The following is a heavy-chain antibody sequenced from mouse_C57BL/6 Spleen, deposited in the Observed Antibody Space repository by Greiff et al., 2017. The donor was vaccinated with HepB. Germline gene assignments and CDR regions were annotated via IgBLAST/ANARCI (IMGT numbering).Heavy chain of an antibody. CDR1: GYTFTSYW. J-gene: IGHJ3*01. Sequence: VQLQQPGAELVKPGASVKMSCKASGYTFTSYWITWVKQRPGQGLEWIGDIYPGSGSTNYNEKFKSKATLTVDTSSSTAYMQLSSLTSEDSAFYYCARGAYYSNYAWFAYWGQGTLVTVSA. CDR2: IYPGSGST. CDR3: ARGAYYSNYAWFAY. V-gene: IGHV1-55*01. D-gene: IGHD2-5*01.